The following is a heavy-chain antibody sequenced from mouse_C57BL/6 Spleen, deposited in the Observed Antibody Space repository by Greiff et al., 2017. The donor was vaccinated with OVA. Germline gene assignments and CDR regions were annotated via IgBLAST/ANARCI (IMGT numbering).Heavy chain of an antibody. CDR3: ARVGHNYSYAMDY. J-gene: IGHJ4*01. D-gene: IGHD1-3*01. Sequence: QVQLQQSGTELVKPGASVKLSCKASGYTFTSYWMHWVKQRPGQGLEWIGNINPSNGGTNYNEKFKIKATLTVDKSSSTAYMQLSSLTSEDSAVYYCARVGHNYSYAMDYWGQGTSVTVSS. V-gene: IGHV1-53*01. CDR1: GYTFTSYW. CDR2: INPSNGGT.